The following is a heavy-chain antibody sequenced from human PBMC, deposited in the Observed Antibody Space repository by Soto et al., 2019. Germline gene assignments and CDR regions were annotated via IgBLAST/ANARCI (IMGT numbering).Heavy chain of an antibody. V-gene: IGHV3-23*01. CDR2: ISGSGGST. Sequence: GGSLRLSCAASGFTFSSYAMSWVRQAPGKGLEWVSAISGSGGSTYYADSVKGRFTISRDNSKNTLYLQMNSLRAEDTAVYYCASPYYYDSSGYYGLSYWGQGTLVTVSS. D-gene: IGHD3-22*01. J-gene: IGHJ4*02. CDR1: GFTFSSYA. CDR3: ASPYYYDSSGYYGLSY.